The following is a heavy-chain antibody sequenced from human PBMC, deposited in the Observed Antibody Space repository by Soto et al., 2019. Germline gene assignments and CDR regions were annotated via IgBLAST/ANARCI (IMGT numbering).Heavy chain of an antibody. CDR1: GGSISHADYY. V-gene: IGHV4-31*03. J-gene: IGHJ4*02. CDR2: IYYSGGT. CDR3: ARAMVRGVLHY. Sequence: QVQLQESGPGQVKPSQTLSLTCTVSGGSISHADYYWTWIRQHPGKGLEWIGYIYYSGGTYYNPSLGSRVTMSVDTSKSQCSLKLSSVTAADTAVYYCARAMVRGVLHYWGQGTLVTVSS. D-gene: IGHD3-10*01.